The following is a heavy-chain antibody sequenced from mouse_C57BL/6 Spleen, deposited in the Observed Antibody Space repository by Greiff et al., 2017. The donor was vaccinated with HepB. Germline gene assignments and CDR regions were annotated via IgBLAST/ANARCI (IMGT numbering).Heavy chain of an antibody. Sequence: QVQLKQSGPELVKPGASVKISCKASGYAFSSSWMNWVKQRPGKGLEWIGRIYPGDGDTKYNGKFKGTATLTADNSSSTAYMQLSSLTSEDSAVYFCARGSGYYFDYWGQGTTLTVAS. CDR3: ARGSGYYFDY. CDR1: GYAFSSSW. CDR2: IYPGDGDT. J-gene: IGHJ2*01. D-gene: IGHD2-2*01. V-gene: IGHV1-82*01.